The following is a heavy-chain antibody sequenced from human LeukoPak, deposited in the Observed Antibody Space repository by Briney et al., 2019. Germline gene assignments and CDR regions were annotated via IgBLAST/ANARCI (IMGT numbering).Heavy chain of an antibody. J-gene: IGHJ4*02. CDR2: ISDTSDDI. D-gene: IGHD1-26*01. Sequence: GGSLRLSCAASEFSFRSYSMNWVRQAPGKALEWVSIISDTSDDIHYADSVKGRFTVSRDNAKNSLYLQMNSLRVEDTAVYYCARGETMNTRHLDYWGQGTLVTVSS. CDR3: ARGETMNTRHLDY. V-gene: IGHV3-21*01. CDR1: EFSFRSYS.